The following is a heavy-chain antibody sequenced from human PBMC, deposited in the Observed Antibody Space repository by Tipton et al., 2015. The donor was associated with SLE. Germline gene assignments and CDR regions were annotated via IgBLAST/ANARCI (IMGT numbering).Heavy chain of an antibody. CDR2: ISGSGGST. J-gene: IGHJ4*02. CDR1: GFTSSSYA. V-gene: IGHV3-23*01. D-gene: IGHD1-26*01. Sequence: GSLRLSCAASGFTSSSYAMSWVRQAPGKGLEWVSAISGSGGSTYYADSVKGRFTISRDNSKNTLYLQMYSLRAEDTAVYYCAKDLKGYGGPLDYWGQGTLVTVSS. CDR3: AKDLKGYGGPLDY.